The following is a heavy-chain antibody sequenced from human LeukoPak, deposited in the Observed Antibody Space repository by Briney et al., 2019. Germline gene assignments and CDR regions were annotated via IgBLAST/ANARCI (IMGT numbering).Heavy chain of an antibody. D-gene: IGHD3-16*02. V-gene: IGHV3-30*18. Sequence: GGSLRLSCEASGLTFSSYGMHWVRQAPGKGLEWVAAISHDGNGKYYSDSVRGRFTISRDNSKNTLDLQMNSLRPEDTALYYCAKDPGSLFNFFDYWGLGTLVTVSS. CDR2: ISHDGNGK. CDR1: GLTFSSYG. CDR3: AKDPGSLFNFFDY. J-gene: IGHJ4*02.